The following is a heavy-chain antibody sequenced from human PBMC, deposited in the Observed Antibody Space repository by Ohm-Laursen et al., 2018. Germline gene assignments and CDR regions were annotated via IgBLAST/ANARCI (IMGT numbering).Heavy chain of an antibody. D-gene: IGHD1-14*01. CDR1: GFPFSAYS. CDR3: TRDPESVGPALDN. V-gene: IGHV3-48*01. CDR2: ISNVVSVT. Sequence: SLRLSCAASGFPFSAYSMNWVRQAPGKGLEWISFISNVVSVTWYADSVKGRFTVSRDNAKNSLYLQLNTLRAEDTAIYYCTRDPESVGPALDNWGQGTPVTVSS. J-gene: IGHJ4*02.